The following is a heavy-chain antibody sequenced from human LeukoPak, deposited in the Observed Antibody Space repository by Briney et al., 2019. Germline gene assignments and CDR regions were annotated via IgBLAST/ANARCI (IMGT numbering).Heavy chain of an antibody. V-gene: IGHV3-53*01. CDR1: GFTVSSNY. J-gene: IGHJ5*02. D-gene: IGHD6-13*01. CDR3: ARGAKAAAGTMEWFDP. CDR2: IYSGGST. Sequence: GGSLRLSCAASGFTVSSNYMSWVRQAPGKGLEWVSVIYSGGSTYYADSVKGRFTISRDSSKNTLYLQMNSLRAEDTAVYYCARGAKAAAGTMEWFDPWGQGTLVTGSS.